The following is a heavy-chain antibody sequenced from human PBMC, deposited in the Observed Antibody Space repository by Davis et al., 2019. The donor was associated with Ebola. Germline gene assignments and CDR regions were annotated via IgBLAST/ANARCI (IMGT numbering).Heavy chain of an antibody. D-gene: IGHD1-26*01. CDR2: ISYDGSHK. CDR1: GFTFSTYG. CDR3: AKARWEVEYHYSGMDV. Sequence: GESLKISCAASGFTFSTYGMHWVRQAPGKGLEWVAVISYDGSHKYSADSVRGRFTISRDNSKDTLYPQMNSLRAEDTAVYFCAKARWEVEYHYSGMDVWGKGTTVTVSS. V-gene: IGHV3-30*18. J-gene: IGHJ6*04.